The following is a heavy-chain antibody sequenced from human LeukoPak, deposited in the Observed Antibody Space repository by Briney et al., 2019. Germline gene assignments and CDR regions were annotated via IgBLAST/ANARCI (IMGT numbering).Heavy chain of an antibody. V-gene: IGHV4-39*07. CDR3: SGHDSNEDY. CDR1: GGSISSSSTYY. J-gene: IGHJ4*02. D-gene: IGHD3-22*01. Sequence: SETLSLTCTVSGGSISSSSTYYWGWIRQPPGKGLNWIGSISYSGSTYDNPSLKSRVTISVDTSKNQFSLKLSSVTAADTAVYYCSGHDSNEDYWGQGTLVTVSS. CDR2: ISYSGST.